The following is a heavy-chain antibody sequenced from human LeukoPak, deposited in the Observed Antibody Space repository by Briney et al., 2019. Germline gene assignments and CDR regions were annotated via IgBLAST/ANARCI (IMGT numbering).Heavy chain of an antibody. CDR2: ISSNGGST. Sequence: GGSLRLSCAASGFTFSTYAMSWVRQAPGKELEWVSLISSNGGSTHYADSVKGRFTISRDNSKNTLYLQMKSLRAEDTAVYYCTKDLYTVTGDYWGQGTLVTVSS. J-gene: IGHJ4*02. V-gene: IGHV3-23*01. D-gene: IGHD4-11*01. CDR1: GFTFSTYA. CDR3: TKDLYTVTGDY.